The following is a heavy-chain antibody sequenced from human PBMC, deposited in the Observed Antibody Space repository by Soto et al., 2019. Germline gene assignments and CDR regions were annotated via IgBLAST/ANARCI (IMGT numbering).Heavy chain of an antibody. Sequence: EVQLVESGGALVQPGGSLRLSCAASGFTFTSYWMAWVRQTPGKGLEWVANIKQDESEKNYVDSVRGRFSISRDNAKNLLYLQMNSLRAEDTAVYYCARDWGTYCGGDCPKLDYWGQGTLVTVSS. CDR3: ARDWGTYCGGDCPKLDY. CDR1: GFTFTSYW. CDR2: IKQDESEK. D-gene: IGHD2-21*01. V-gene: IGHV3-7*01. J-gene: IGHJ4*02.